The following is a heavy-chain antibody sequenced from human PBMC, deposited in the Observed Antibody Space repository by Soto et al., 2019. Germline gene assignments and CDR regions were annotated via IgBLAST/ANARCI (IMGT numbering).Heavy chain of an antibody. CDR2: IYHSGNT. CDR1: GGSISSGGFS. CDR3: ARGPYGSGHYHYYYGMDV. V-gene: IGHV4-30-2*01. Sequence: QLQLQESGSGLVKPSQTLSLTCAVSGGSISSGGFSWTWIWQPPGKGLEWIGYIYHSGNTYYNPSLKNRVTISVDRSKNQFSLKLSSVTAADTAVYYCARGPYGSGHYHYYYGMDVWGQGTTVTVSS. J-gene: IGHJ6*02. D-gene: IGHD3-10*01.